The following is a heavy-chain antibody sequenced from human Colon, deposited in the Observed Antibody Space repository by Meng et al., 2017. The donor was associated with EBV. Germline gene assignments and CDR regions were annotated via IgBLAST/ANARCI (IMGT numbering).Heavy chain of an antibody. Sequence: QLQRQESGPGLVRPSETLAPTCSVSGDSISGSGDYWGWVRQPPGKGLEWIGNIYYTGSTYYNPSLKSRVTISVDTSKNQFSLKVTSMTAADTAVYYCARDGPLLWGPGTLVTVSS. CDR2: IYYTGST. J-gene: IGHJ4*02. V-gene: IGHV4-39*07. CDR1: GDSISGSGDY. CDR3: ARDGPLL.